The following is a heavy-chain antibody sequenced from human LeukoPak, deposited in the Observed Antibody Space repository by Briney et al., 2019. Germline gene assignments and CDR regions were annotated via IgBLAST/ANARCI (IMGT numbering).Heavy chain of an antibody. CDR2: IKQDGSEK. D-gene: IGHD5-24*01. Sequence: PGGSLRLSCAAPGFTFSSYWMNWVRQAPGKGLEWVANIKQDGSEKYYVGSVKGRFTISRDNAKNSLYLQMNSLRAEDTAVYYCARELLGHGYNSGDFDYWGQGTLVTVSS. CDR1: GFTFSSYW. V-gene: IGHV3-7*01. J-gene: IGHJ4*02. CDR3: ARELLGHGYNSGDFDY.